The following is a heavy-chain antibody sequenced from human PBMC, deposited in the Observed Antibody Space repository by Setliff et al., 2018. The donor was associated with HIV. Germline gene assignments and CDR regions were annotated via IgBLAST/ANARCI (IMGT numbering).Heavy chain of an antibody. CDR3: GRDYRSWIRAIGY. Sequence: ASVKVSCKASGFNFTNYYIHWVRQAPGEGLEWVGVINASGDKTNYAQRFQGRLIITKDTSTSTVYMELSSLRSDDTAVYYCGRDYRSWIRAIGYWGQGTQVTVSS. CDR1: GFNFTNYY. CDR2: INASGDKT. J-gene: IGHJ4*02. V-gene: IGHV1-46*03. D-gene: IGHD5-12*01.